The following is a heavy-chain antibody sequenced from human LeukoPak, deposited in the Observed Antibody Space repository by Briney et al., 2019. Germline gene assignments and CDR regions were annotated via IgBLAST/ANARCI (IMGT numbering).Heavy chain of an antibody. Sequence: PSETLSLTCAVSGASFSGYYWSWIRQSPGKGLEWIGEIIHTGSTNYNPSLKSRVTISIDTSKNQLSLKLSSVTAADTAVYYCARGHYYGSGSYYIAYWGQGTLVTVSS. V-gene: IGHV4-34*01. J-gene: IGHJ4*02. CDR2: IIHTGST. CDR3: ARGHYYGSGSYYIAY. CDR1: GASFSGYY. D-gene: IGHD3-10*01.